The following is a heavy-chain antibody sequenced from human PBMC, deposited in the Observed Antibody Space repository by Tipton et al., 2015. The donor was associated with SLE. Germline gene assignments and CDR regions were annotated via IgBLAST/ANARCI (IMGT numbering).Heavy chain of an antibody. J-gene: IGHJ4*02. CDR2: IYHSGST. CDR3: ATGIGSSSWHY. Sequence: TLSLTCAVSGGSISSGGYSWSWIRQPPGKGLEWIGYIYHSGSTYYNPSLKGRVTISVDTSKNQFSLNLSSVPAADTAVYYCATGIGSSSWHYWGQGTLVTVSS. CDR1: GGSISSGGYS. D-gene: IGHD6-13*01. V-gene: IGHV4-30-2*01.